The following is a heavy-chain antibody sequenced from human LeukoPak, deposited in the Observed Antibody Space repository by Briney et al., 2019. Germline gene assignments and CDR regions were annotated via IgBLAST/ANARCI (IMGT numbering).Heavy chain of an antibody. J-gene: IGHJ4*02. CDR1: GGSFSGYY. CDR3: ARAWSSAMVFGY. Sequence: PSETLSLTCAVYGGSFSGYYWSWIRQPPGKGLEWIGEINHSGSTNYNPSLKSRVTISVDTSKNQFSLKLSSVTAADTAVYYCARAWSSAMVFGYWGQGTLVTVSS. V-gene: IGHV4-34*01. D-gene: IGHD5-18*01. CDR2: INHSGST.